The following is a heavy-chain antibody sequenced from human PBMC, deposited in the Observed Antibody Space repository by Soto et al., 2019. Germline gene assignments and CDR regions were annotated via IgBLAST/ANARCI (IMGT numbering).Heavy chain of an antibody. V-gene: IGHV1-46*01. D-gene: IGHD3-3*01. CDR3: ARRHDFWSGYLYYFDY. CDR1: GYSFTNYH. J-gene: IGHJ4*02. Sequence: ASVKVSCKASGYSFTNYHIHWVRQAPGQGLEWMGIINPSGGSRSYAQKFQGRVTMTRDTSTSTVYMELSSLRSEDTAVYYCARRHDFWSGYLYYFDYWGQGTLVTVSS. CDR2: INPSGGSR.